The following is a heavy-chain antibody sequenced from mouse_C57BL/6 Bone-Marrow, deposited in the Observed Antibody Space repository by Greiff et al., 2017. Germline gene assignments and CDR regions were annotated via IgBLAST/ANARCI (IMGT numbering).Heavy chain of an antibody. CDR2: ISSGGSYT. V-gene: IGHV5-6*02. D-gene: IGHD2-3*01. CDR3: ASRRDDGYWAPFAY. J-gene: IGHJ3*01. CDR1: GFTFSSYG. Sequence: EVKLMESGGDLVKPGGSLKLSCAASGFTFSSYGMSWVRQTPDKRLEWVATISSGGSYTYYPDSVKGRFTISRDNAKNTLYLQMSSLKSEYTAMYYCASRRDDGYWAPFAYWGQGTLVTVSA.